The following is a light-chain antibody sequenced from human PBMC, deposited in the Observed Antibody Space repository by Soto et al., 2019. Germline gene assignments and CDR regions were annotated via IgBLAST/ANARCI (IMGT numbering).Light chain of an antibody. Sequence: EIVLTQSPGTLSLSPGERATLSCRASQSVSSSYLAWYQQKPGQAPRLLIYGASSRATGIPDRFSGSGSGTDFTLTISRLEPEDFEVYYCQQYGSSLFTLGPGTKVDI. CDR3: QQYGSSLFT. CDR1: QSVSSSY. CDR2: GAS. J-gene: IGKJ3*01. V-gene: IGKV3-20*01.